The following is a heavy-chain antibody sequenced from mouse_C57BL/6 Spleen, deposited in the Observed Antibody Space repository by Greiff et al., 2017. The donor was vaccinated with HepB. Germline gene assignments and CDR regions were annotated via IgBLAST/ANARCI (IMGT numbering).Heavy chain of an antibody. J-gene: IGHJ4*01. D-gene: IGHD2-5*01. Sequence: EVQVVESGGGLVKPGGSLKLSCAASGFTFSSYAMSWVRQTPEKRLEWVATISDGGSYTYYPDNVKGRFTISRDNAKNNLYLQMSHLKSEDTAMYYCARYSNYGYAMDYWGQGTSVTVSS. V-gene: IGHV5-4*01. CDR1: GFTFSSYA. CDR2: ISDGGSYT. CDR3: ARYSNYGYAMDY.